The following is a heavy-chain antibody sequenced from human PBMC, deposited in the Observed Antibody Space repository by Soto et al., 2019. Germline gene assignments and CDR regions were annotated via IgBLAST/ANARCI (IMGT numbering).Heavy chain of an antibody. D-gene: IGHD2-2*01. CDR1: GGSISSGGYY. CDR2: IYYSGST. V-gene: IGHV4-31*03. J-gene: IGHJ2*01. CDR3: ARVPRGLIVVVPNWYFDL. Sequence: QVQLQESGPGLVKPSQTLSLTCTVSGGSISSGGYYWSWIRQHPGKGLEWSGYIYYSGSTYYNPCLKIRVTISVDTSKNQFSLKLSSVTAADTAVYYCARVPRGLIVVVPNWYFDLRGRGTLVTVSS.